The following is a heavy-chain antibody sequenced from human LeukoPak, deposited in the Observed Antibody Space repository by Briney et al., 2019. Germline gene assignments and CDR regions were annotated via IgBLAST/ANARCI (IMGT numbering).Heavy chain of an antibody. CDR3: ARATYSGSYYGMDV. D-gene: IGHD1-26*01. V-gene: IGHV4-59*01. CDR2: IHSSGST. Sequence: SETLSLTCTVSGGSISGDYWSWIRQSPGKGLEWIAYIHSSGSTSYNPSLKSRVTISVDTSKNQFSLKLSSVTAADTAVYYCARATYSGSYYGMDVWGQGTTVTVSS. CDR1: GGSISGDY. J-gene: IGHJ6*02.